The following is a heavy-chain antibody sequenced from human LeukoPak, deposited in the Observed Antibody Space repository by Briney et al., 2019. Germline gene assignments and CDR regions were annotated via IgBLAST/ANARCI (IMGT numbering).Heavy chain of an antibody. CDR3: AKGGEWELDSDY. Sequence: PGGPLRFSCAASGFTFSNYGIHWVRQAAGKVLEWVALISYDGGYKYYADSVNGRFTISRDNSKNTLYLQMNSLRAEDTAVYYCAKGGEWELDSDYWGQGTLVTVSS. CDR2: ISYDGGYK. CDR1: GFTFSNYG. J-gene: IGHJ4*02. D-gene: IGHD1-26*01. V-gene: IGHV3-30*18.